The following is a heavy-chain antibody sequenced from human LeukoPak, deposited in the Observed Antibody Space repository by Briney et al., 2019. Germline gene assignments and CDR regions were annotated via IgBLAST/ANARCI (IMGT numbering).Heavy chain of an antibody. CDR1: GYTFTSYY. Sequence: GASVKVSCKASGYTFTSYYMHWVRQAPGQGLEWMGIINPSGGSTSYAQKFQGRVTMTRDMSTSTVYMELSSLRSEDTAVYYCARVTRLLLRGDYFDYWGQGTLVTVSS. CDR2: INPSGGST. J-gene: IGHJ4*02. D-gene: IGHD2-15*01. V-gene: IGHV1-46*01. CDR3: ARVTRLLLRGDYFDY.